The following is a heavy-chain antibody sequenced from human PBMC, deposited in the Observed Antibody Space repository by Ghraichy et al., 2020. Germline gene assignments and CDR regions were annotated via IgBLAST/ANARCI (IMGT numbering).Heavy chain of an antibody. CDR2: INQDGSDR. CDR1: GFTLSSHY. J-gene: IGHJ3*02. Sequence: GGSLRLSCAASGFTLSSHYMTWVRQAPGKGLEWVANINQDGSDRYYVDSVKGRFSISRDNAKNSLYLQMNGLRAEDTAVYYCAREALVVVPAAMDDAFDIWGRGTMVTVSS. V-gene: IGHV3-7*03. D-gene: IGHD2-2*01. CDR3: AREALVVVPAAMDDAFDI.